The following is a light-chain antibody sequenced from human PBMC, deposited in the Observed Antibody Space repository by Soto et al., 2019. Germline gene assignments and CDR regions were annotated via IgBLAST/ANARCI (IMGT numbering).Light chain of an antibody. Sequence: EIVMTQSPATLSVSPGERATFSCRASQSVSSNLAWYQQKPGQAPRLLIYGASTRATGIPGRFSGGGSGTEFTLTISRLEPEDFAVYYCQQYGSSRSTFGQGTKVDIK. J-gene: IGKJ1*01. CDR1: QSVSSN. V-gene: IGKV3-15*01. CDR2: GAS. CDR3: QQYGSSRST.